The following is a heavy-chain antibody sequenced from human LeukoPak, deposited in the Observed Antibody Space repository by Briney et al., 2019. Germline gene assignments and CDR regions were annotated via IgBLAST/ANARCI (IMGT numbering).Heavy chain of an antibody. J-gene: IGHJ4*02. V-gene: IGHV4-39*07. CDR1: GGSISSSSYY. Sequence: KASETLSLTCTVSGGSISSSSYYWGWIRQPPGKGLEWIGSIFYSGSTYQNPSLKSRVTISVDTSKNQFSLKLSSVTAADTAVYYCARDSGRIATRPPYFDYWGQGTLVTVSS. CDR3: ARDSGRIATRPPYFDY. D-gene: IGHD6-6*01. CDR2: IFYSGST.